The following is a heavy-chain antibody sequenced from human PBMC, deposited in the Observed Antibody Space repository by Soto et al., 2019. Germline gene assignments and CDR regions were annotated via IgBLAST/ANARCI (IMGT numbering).Heavy chain of an antibody. CDR1: GYTFTSYA. D-gene: IGHD3-3*01. CDR2: INAGNGNT. J-gene: IGHJ6*02. V-gene: IGHV1-3*01. CDR3: ARASLGTYYDFCSGYSNGMVV. Sequence: ASVKVSCKASGYTFTSYAMHWVRQAPGQRLEWMGWINAGNGNTKYSQKFQGRVTITRDTSASTAYMELSSLRSEDTAVYYCARASLGTYYDFCSGYSNGMVVWGQGTTVTVSS.